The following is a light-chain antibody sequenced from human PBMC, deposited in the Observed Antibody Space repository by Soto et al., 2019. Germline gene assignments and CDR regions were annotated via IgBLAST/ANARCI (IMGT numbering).Light chain of an antibody. J-gene: IGKJ1*01. V-gene: IGKV2-28*01. Sequence: DIVVTQSPLSLPVTPGEPASISCRSSRNLMHSNGYNYLDWYLQKPGQSPQLLIYLGSNRASGVPDRFSGSGSGTDFILRISRVEAEDVGVYYRMQTLQTPTFGQGTKVDIK. CDR1: RNLMHSNGYNY. CDR3: MQTLQTPT. CDR2: LGS.